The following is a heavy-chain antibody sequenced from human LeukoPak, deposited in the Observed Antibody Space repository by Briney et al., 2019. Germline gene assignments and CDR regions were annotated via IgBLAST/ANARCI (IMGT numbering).Heavy chain of an antibody. D-gene: IGHD6-6*01. Sequence: GASVKVSCKASGYTFTSYGISWVRQAPGQGLEWMGWISAYNGNTNYAQKLQGRVTMTRDMSTSTVYMELSSLRSEDTAVYYCARRNLRQLVDFDYWGQGTLVTVSS. J-gene: IGHJ4*02. CDR2: ISAYNGNT. CDR3: ARRNLRQLVDFDY. V-gene: IGHV1-18*01. CDR1: GYTFTSYG.